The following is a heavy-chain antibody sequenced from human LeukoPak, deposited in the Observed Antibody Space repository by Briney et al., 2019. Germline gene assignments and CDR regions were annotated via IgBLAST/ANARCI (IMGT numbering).Heavy chain of an antibody. CDR3: ARFVNFTSPKTWYDP. Sequence: LSLTRAVSRGSLSTFCWNWIWQPPPNGLELIGYSYYSGGTKYNPSRESRVAISVDASKSQFSLKLHSVTTADTAVYYFARFVNFTSPKTWYDPWGQGNLV. J-gene: IGHJ5*02. CDR2: SYYSGGT. CDR1: RGSLSTFC. V-gene: IGHV4-59*13. D-gene: IGHD2-8*01.